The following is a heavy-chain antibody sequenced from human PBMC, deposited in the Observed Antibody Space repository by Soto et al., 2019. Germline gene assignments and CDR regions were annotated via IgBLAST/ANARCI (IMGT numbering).Heavy chain of an antibody. J-gene: IGHJ4*02. CDR2: ISYDGRND. Sequence: GGSLRLSCAASGFTFNSYPLHWVRQAPGKGLEWVAVISYDGRNDYYGDSVRGRFTISRDNSKNMVYLQMNSLTPEDTAVYYCARDPYFDYWGQGALVTVSS. CDR3: ARDPYFDY. CDR1: GFTFNSYP. V-gene: IGHV3-30*04.